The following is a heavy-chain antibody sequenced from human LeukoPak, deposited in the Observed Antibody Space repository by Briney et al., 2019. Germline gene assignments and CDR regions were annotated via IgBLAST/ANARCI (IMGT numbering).Heavy chain of an antibody. CDR1: GFTFTTSW. Sequence: GGSLRLSCAASGFTFTTSWMHWFRQAPGKGLVWVSRIESDGTSTTYADSVKGRFTISRDNAKNTLYLQMNGLRAEDTAVYYCARDWSGVSTSNDCWGQGTLVTVSS. V-gene: IGHV3-74*01. D-gene: IGHD3-3*01. CDR2: IESDGTST. J-gene: IGHJ4*02. CDR3: ARDWSGVSTSNDC.